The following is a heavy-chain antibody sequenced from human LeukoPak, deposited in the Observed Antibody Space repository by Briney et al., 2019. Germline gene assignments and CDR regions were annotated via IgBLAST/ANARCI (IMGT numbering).Heavy chain of an antibody. V-gene: IGHV3-30*18. CDR3: AKVNRIHVDTANPYYFDY. Sequence: PGGSLRLSCAVSGFTFSGFWMSWSRQAPGKGLEWVAVISYDGSNKYYADSVKGRFTISRDNSKNTLYLQMNSLRAEDTAVYYCAKVNRIHVDTANPYYFDYWGQGTLVTVSS. D-gene: IGHD5-18*01. J-gene: IGHJ4*02. CDR2: ISYDGSNK. CDR1: GFTFSGFW.